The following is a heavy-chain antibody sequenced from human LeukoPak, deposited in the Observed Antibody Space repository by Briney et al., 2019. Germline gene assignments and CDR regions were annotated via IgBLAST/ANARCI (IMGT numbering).Heavy chain of an antibody. CDR1: GYTFTSYY. Sequence: ASVKVSCKASGYTFTSYYMHWVRQAPGEGLEWMGIINPSGGSTSYAQKFQGRVTMTRDMSTSTAYMELSSLRSEDTAVYYCARGVYSSSWYYLAGNYYYYMDVWGKGTTVTVSS. CDR2: INPSGGST. D-gene: IGHD6-13*01. J-gene: IGHJ6*03. CDR3: ARGVYSSSWYYLAGNYYYYMDV. V-gene: IGHV1-46*01.